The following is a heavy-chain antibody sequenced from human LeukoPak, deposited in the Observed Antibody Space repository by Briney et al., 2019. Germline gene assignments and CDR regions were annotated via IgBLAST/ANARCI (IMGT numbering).Heavy chain of an antibody. CDR1: GYTFTGYY. D-gene: IGHD6-19*01. J-gene: IGHJ4*02. Sequence: ASVKVSCKASGYTFTGYYMHWVRQAPGQGLEWMGWINPNSGGTNYAQKFQGRVTMTRDTSISAAYMELSRLRSDDTAVYYCARAGAAAGYSSGWYFPAFDYWGQGTLVTVSS. CDR3: ARAGAAAGYSSGWYFPAFDY. V-gene: IGHV1-2*02. CDR2: INPNSGGT.